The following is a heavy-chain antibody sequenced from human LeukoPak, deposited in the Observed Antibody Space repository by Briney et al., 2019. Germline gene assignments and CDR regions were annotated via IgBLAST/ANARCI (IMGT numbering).Heavy chain of an antibody. CDR2: VKQDGSER. V-gene: IGHV3-7*01. J-gene: IGHJ4*02. CDR1: GFTFTSYW. Sequence: PGGSLRLSXAASGFTFTSYWMSWVRQAPGKGLVWVANVKQDGSERYYVGSVRGRFTISRDNAKNSLYLQMNSLRAEDTAVYYCAREGAYYLDSWGQGTLVAVSS. CDR3: AREGAYYLDS. D-gene: IGHD4/OR15-4a*01.